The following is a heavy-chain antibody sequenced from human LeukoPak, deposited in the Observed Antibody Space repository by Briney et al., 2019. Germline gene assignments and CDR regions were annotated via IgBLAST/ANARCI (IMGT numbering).Heavy chain of an antibody. J-gene: IGHJ4*02. D-gene: IGHD3-22*01. CDR2: IHYSGST. Sequence: SETLSLTCSVSGYSISSAYYWGWIRQPPGKGLEWIATIHYSGSTNYNPSLKGRVTMSVDTSKNQFSLKLSSVTAADTAVYYCARDRYYYDSTGYSIFDYWGQGTLVTVSS. CDR3: ARDRYYYDSTGYSIFDY. CDR1: GYSISSAYY. V-gene: IGHV4-38-2*02.